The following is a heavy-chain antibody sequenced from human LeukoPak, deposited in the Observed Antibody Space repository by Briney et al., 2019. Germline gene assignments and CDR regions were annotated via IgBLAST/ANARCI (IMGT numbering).Heavy chain of an antibody. CDR3: ASSVDTAMVRSYYYYMDV. D-gene: IGHD5-18*01. J-gene: IGHJ6*03. CDR1: GGSISSYY. CDR2: IYYSGST. Sequence: SETLSLTCTVSGGSISSYYWSWIRQPPGKGLEWIGYIYYSGSTNYNPSLKSRVTISVDTSKNQFSLKLSSVTAADTAVYYCASSVDTAMVRSYYYYMDVWGKGTTVTISS. V-gene: IGHV4-59*01.